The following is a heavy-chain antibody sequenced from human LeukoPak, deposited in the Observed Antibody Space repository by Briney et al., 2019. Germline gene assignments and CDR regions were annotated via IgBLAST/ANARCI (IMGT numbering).Heavy chain of an antibody. V-gene: IGHV3-66*01. CDR1: GFTVNTND. J-gene: IGHJ5*02. Sequence: GGSLRLSCAASGFTVNTNDMSWVRQAPGKGLEWVSVIDSGGRTFYADSVKGRFTISRDNSKNTLDLQMNSLRVEDTAVYYCAKEEAGXEWFDPWGQGTLVTVSS. CDR2: IDSGGRT. CDR3: AKEEAGXEWFDP.